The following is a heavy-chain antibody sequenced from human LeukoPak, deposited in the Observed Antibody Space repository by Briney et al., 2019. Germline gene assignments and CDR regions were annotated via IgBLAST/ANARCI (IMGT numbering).Heavy chain of an antibody. D-gene: IGHD3-16*02. CDR1: GGSISSYY. Sequence: KTSETLSLTCTVSGGSISSYYWSWIRQPAGKGLEWIGRIYTSGSTNYNPSLKSRVTMSVDTSKNQFSLKLSSVTAADTAVYYCARGVYDYVWGSYRYPFDYWGQGTLVTVSS. J-gene: IGHJ4*02. CDR3: ARGVYDYVWGSYRYPFDY. V-gene: IGHV4-4*07. CDR2: IYTSGST.